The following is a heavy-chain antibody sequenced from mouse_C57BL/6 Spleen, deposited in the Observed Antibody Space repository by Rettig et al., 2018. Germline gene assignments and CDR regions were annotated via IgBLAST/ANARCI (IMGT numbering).Heavy chain of an antibody. Sequence: WVRRAPGKGLEWIGEINPDSSTINYAPSLKDKFIISRDNAKNTLYLQMSKVRSEDTALYYCARLGYYGLIAYWGQGTLVTVSA. J-gene: IGHJ3*01. CDR3: ARLGYYGLIAY. D-gene: IGHD2-3*01. V-gene: IGHV4-1*01. CDR2: INPDSSTI.